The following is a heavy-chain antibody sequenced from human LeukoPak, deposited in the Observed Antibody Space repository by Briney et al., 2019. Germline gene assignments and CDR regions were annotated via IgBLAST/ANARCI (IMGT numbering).Heavy chain of an antibody. J-gene: IGHJ6*03. D-gene: IGHD2-15*01. CDR3: ARDKLHCSGGSCYSDYSYYYMDV. CDR1: GYSISSGYY. V-gene: IGHV4-38-2*02. Sequence: PSETLSLTCTVSGYSISSGYYWGWIRQPPGKGLEWIGSIYHSGSAYYYPSLKSRVTISVDTSKNQFSLKLSSVTAADTAVYYCARDKLHCSGGSCYSDYSYYYMDVWGKGTTVTVSS. CDR2: IYHSGSA.